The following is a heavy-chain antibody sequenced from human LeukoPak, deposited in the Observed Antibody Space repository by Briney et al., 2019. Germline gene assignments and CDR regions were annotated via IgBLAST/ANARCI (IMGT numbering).Heavy chain of an antibody. Sequence: GGSLRLSCAASGFTFSSYEMNWVRQAPGKGLEWVSYISSSGSTIYYADSVKGRFTISRDNAKNSLYLQMNSLRAEDTAVYYCARVLFRTIFAYFDYWGQGTLVTVSS. D-gene: IGHD3-3*01. J-gene: IGHJ4*02. CDR3: ARVLFRTIFAYFDY. V-gene: IGHV3-48*03. CDR1: GFTFSSYE. CDR2: ISSSGSTI.